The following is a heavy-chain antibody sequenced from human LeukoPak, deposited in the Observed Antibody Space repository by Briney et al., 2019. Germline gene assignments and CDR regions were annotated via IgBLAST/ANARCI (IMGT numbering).Heavy chain of an antibody. CDR3: TSLTSGWYTD. CDR2: IYSSGER. Sequence: PGGSLRLSCAVSGFTVSSKFMSWARQAPGKGLEWVAVIYSSGERYYADSVRDRFIISRDDSENTLFLRMNSLRAEDTAVYYCTSLTSGWYTDWGQGTLVTVSS. CDR1: GFTVSSKF. V-gene: IGHV3-66*01. D-gene: IGHD6-19*01. J-gene: IGHJ4*02.